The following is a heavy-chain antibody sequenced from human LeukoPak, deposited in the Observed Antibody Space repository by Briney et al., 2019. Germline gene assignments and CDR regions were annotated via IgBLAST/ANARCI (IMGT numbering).Heavy chain of an antibody. Sequence: SETLSLPCTVSGRSISSSRYYWGRIPRPPGQGLEWVGSINYSGSNYDYPYLKSRVTISVDTSKNQFSLKLSSVTAADAAMLYCARLGAVGAGHFDSWGQGTLVTVSS. CDR1: GRSISSSRYY. CDR3: ARLGAVGAGHFDS. J-gene: IGHJ4*02. D-gene: IGHD4-23*01. V-gene: IGHV4-39*01. CDR2: INYSGSN.